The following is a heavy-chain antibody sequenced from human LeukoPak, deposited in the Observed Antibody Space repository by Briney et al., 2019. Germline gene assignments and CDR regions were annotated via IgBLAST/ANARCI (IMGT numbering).Heavy chain of an antibody. CDR1: GGSTSSYY. Sequence: KPSETLSLTCTVSGGSTSSYYWSWIRQPPGKGLEWIGYIYYSGSTNYNPPLKSRVTISVDTSKNQFSLKLSSVTAADTAVYYCASTPVPAAIFSYYYGMDVWGQGTTVTVSS. J-gene: IGHJ6*02. CDR3: ASTPVPAAIFSYYYGMDV. CDR2: IYYSGST. D-gene: IGHD2-2*01. V-gene: IGHV4-59*08.